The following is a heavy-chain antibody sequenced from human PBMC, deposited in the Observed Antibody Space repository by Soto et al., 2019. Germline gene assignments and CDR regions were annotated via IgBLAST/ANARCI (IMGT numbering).Heavy chain of an antibody. CDR1: GYTFTSYG. D-gene: IGHD2-15*01. J-gene: IGHJ4*02. CDR3: ARDLSDIVVVVAATLFDY. Sequence: QVQLVQSGAEVKKPGASVKVSCKASGYTFTSYGISWVRQAPGQGLEWMGWISAYNGNTNYAQKRQGRVTMTTDTSTSTAYMELRSLRSDDTAVYYCARDLSDIVVVVAATLFDYWGQGTLVTVSS. CDR2: ISAYNGNT. V-gene: IGHV1-18*01.